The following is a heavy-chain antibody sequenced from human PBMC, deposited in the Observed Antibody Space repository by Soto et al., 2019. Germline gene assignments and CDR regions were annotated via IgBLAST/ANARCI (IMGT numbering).Heavy chain of an antibody. CDR1: GGSISSYY. V-gene: IGHV4-59*08. Sequence: SETLSLTCTVSGGSISSYYWSWIRQPPGKGLEWIGYIYYSGSTNYNPSLKSRVTISVDTSKNQFSLKLSSVTAADTAVYYCARRDSSTHYRYWGQGTLVTAPQ. J-gene: IGHJ4*02. CDR2: IYYSGST. D-gene: IGHD2-15*01. CDR3: ARRDSSTHYRY.